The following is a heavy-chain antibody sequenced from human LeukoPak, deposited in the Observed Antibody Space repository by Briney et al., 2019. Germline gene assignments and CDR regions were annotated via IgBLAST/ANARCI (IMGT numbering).Heavy chain of an antibody. CDR3: ARSRRAPGTHREYYFDY. Sequence: GESLKISCHGSGYRFDIYWIGWVRQMPGKGLEWMGIIYPGDSDTRYSPSFQGQVTISADKSISTAYLQWSSLKASDTAMYYCARSRRAPGTHREYYFDYWGQGTLVTVSS. D-gene: IGHD6-13*01. V-gene: IGHV5-51*01. CDR1: GYRFDIYW. J-gene: IGHJ4*02. CDR2: IYPGDSDT.